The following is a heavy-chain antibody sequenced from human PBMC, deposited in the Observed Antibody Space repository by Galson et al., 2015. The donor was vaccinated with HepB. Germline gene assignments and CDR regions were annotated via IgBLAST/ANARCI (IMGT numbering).Heavy chain of an antibody. D-gene: IGHD2-8*01. CDR2: INAGNGNI. CDR1: GYSFSNYA. CDR3: AREGGYCTSISCYNWFDP. V-gene: IGHV1-3*01. Sequence: SVKVSCKASGYSFSNYAIHWVRQALGQRLEWMGWINAGNGNIRYSQKFQGRVTITRDTSASTVYMELSSLRSEDTALYYCAREGGYCTSISCYNWFDPWGPGTLVTVSS. J-gene: IGHJ5*02.